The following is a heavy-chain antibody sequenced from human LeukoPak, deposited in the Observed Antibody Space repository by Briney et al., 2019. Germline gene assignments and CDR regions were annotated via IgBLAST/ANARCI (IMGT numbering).Heavy chain of an antibody. CDR2: INWNGDST. V-gene: IGHV3-20*04. D-gene: IGHD6-19*01. CDR3: AKNLGSGWFFPFDS. J-gene: IGHJ4*02. CDR1: GFTFDDYG. Sequence: PGGSLRLSCAASGFTFDDYGMTWVRQAPGKGLEWVSGINWNGDSTGYADSVKGRFTISRDNAKNPLYLQMNSLRAEDTALYYCAKNLGSGWFFPFDSWGQGTLVTVSS.